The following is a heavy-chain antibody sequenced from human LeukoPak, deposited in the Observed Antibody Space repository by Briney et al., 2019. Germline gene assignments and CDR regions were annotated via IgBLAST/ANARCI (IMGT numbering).Heavy chain of an antibody. CDR3: ARMHGLRYFDWLPISPYYFDY. D-gene: IGHD3-9*01. J-gene: IGHJ4*02. V-gene: IGHV4-59*01. CDR1: GGSISSYY. CDR2: IYYSGST. Sequence: PSETLSLTCTVSGGSISSYYWSWIRQPPGKGLEWIGYIYYSGSTNYNPSLKSRVTIPVDTSKNQFSLKLSSVTAADTAVYYCARMHGLRYFDWLPISPYYFDYWGQGTLVTVSS.